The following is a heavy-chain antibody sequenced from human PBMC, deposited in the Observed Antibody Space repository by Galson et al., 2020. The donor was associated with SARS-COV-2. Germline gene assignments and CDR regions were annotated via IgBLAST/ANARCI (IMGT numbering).Heavy chain of an antibody. CDR3: AKGLYGSSSGGTYFDY. J-gene: IGHJ4*02. V-gene: IGHV3-9*01. D-gene: IGHD6-13*01. CDR1: GFTFDDYA. CDR2: ISWNSGSI. Sequence: GGSLRLSCAASGFTFDDYAMHWVRQAPGKGLEWVSGISWNSGSIGYADSVKGRFTISRDNAKNSLYLQMNSLRAEDTALYYCAKGLYGSSSGGTYFDYGGQGTLVTVSS.